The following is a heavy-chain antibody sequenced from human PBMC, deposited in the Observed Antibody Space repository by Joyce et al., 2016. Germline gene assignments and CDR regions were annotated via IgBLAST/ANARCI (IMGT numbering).Heavy chain of an antibody. CDR1: GLTLSNYG. V-gene: IGHV3-30*18. CDR3: AKISTATYSSGWFLDY. D-gene: IGHD6-25*01. CDR2: ISYVGIYK. J-gene: IGHJ4*02. Sequence: QVQLVESGGGVVQPGRSLRHSCAASGLTLSNYGVHWVRQAPGKGLEWVAVISYVGIYKYYADSVKGRFTISRDNSKNTVFLEMNSLRTEDTAVYYCAKISTATYSSGWFLDYWGQGTLVTVSS.